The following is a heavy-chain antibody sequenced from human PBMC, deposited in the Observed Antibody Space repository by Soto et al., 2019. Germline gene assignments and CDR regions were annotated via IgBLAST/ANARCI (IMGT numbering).Heavy chain of an antibody. V-gene: IGHV3-23*01. CDR3: AKAVGTTRHFDY. J-gene: IGHJ4*02. CDR1: GFTFSSYA. CDR2: ISGSGGTT. Sequence: GGSLRLSCAASGFTFSSYAMSWVRQAPGEGLEWVSVISGSGGTTYYADSVKGRFTISRDNSKNTLYLQMNSLRAEDTAVYYCAKAVGTTRHFDYWGQGTLVTVSS. D-gene: IGHD1-26*01.